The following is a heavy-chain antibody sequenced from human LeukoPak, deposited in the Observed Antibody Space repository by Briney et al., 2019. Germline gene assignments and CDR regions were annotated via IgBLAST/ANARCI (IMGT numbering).Heavy chain of an antibody. V-gene: IGHV1-69*13. CDR1: GSTFSSYA. CDR3: ARSYPPYSSGWYFDY. J-gene: IGHJ4*02. D-gene: IGHD6-19*01. CDR2: IIPIFGTA. Sequence: AASVKVSCKASGSTFSSYAISWVRQAPGQGLEWMGGIIPIFGTANYAQKFQGRVTITADESTSTAYMELSSLRSEDTAVYYCARSYPPYSSGWYFDYWGQGTLVTVSS.